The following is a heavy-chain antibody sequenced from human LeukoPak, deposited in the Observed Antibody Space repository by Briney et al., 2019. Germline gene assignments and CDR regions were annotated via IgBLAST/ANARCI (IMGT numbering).Heavy chain of an antibody. D-gene: IGHD3-9*01. V-gene: IGHV4-30-2*01. CDR1: GGSISSGGYS. CDR3: ARALNYDILTGYPYYFDY. Sequence: SQTLSLTCAVSGGSISSGGYSWSWIRQPPGKGLEWIGYIYHSGSTHYNPSLKSRVTISVDRSKNQFSLKLSSVTAADTAVYYCARALNYDILTGYPYYFDYWGQGTLVTVSS. CDR2: IYHSGST. J-gene: IGHJ4*02.